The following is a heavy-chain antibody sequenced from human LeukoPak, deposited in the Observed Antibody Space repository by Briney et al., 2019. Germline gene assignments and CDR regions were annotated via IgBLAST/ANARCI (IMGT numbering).Heavy chain of an antibody. D-gene: IGHD3-3*01. CDR1: GGSFSGYY. CDR3: ARGLTKSGWSGYYGSRPADYCYYYGMDV. V-gene: IGHV4-34*01. CDR2: INHSGST. J-gene: IGHJ6*02. Sequence: SETLSLTCAVYGGSFSGYYWSWIRQPPGKGLEWIGEINHSGSTNYNPSLKSRVTISVDTSKNQFSLKLSSVTAADTHVYYCARGLTKSGWSGYYGSRPADYCYYYGMDVWGQGTTVTVSS.